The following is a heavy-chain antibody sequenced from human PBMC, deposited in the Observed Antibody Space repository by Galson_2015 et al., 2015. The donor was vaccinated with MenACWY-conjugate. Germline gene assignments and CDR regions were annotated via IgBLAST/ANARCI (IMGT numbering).Heavy chain of an antibody. J-gene: IGHJ2*01. CDR1: GFAFRDFC. Sequence: SLRLSCAASGFAFRDFCMHWVRQALGKGLECVSRICAGGISIMYGDSVRGRFTISRENAKNSLYLQMNSLTAGDTAVYYCVTEGRSSAWNNWYFDLWGRGTLVTVSS. CDR2: ICAGGISI. D-gene: IGHD1/OR15-1a*01. V-gene: IGHV3-74*03. CDR3: VTEGRSSAWNNWYFDL.